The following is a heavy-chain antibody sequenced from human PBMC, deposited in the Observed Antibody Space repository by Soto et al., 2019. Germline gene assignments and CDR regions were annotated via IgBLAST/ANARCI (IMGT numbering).Heavy chain of an antibody. CDR1: GGSISNHY. CDR2: IDTSGHN. CDR3: VRESEGGGYCSGGGCYGLDV. D-gene: IGHD2-15*01. Sequence: QVQLQESGPGLVKPSETLSLTCIVPGGSISNHYWSWIRQPAGKALEWIGRIDTSGHNYYNPSLKSRVTMSADTSNNQVSLKMTSVTAADTAVYYCVRESEGGGYCSGGGCYGLDVWGQGTTVTVSS. V-gene: IGHV4-4*07. J-gene: IGHJ6*02.